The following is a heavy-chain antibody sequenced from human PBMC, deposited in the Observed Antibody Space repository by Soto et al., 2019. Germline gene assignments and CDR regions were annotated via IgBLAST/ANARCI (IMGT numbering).Heavy chain of an antibody. J-gene: IGHJ6*03. V-gene: IGHV4-59*08. CDR1: GGSISGHY. D-gene: IGHD3-16*01. CDR2: MYYSGST. CDR3: ARGPYYDLIWNYYYMDV. Sequence: QVQLQESGPGLVKPSETLSLSCSVSGGSISGHYWSWVRQTPGKGLEWIGYMYYSGSTNYKPSLKIPVPISVDTSKNHFSLRLTSVTAADTAVYYCARGPYYDLIWNYYYMDVWGKGTTVTVSS.